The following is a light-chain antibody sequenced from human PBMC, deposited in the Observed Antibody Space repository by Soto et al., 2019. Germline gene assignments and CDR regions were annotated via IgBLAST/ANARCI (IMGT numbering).Light chain of an antibody. CDR3: QQSYSTPLT. V-gene: IGKV1-39*01. CDR1: QSISSY. J-gene: IGKJ4*01. CDR2: AAS. Sequence: DIQMTQSPSSLSASVGDRVTITFRASQSISSYLHWYQQKPGKAPKLLIYAASSLPSGVPSRFSGSVSGTDFTLNISSLQPEEFATYYCQQSYSTPLTFGGGTKVEIK.